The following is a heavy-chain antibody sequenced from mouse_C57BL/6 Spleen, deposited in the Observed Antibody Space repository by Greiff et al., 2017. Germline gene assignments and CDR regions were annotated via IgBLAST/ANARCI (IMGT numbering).Heavy chain of an antibody. J-gene: IGHJ1*03. CDR3: VRERGGLITGYFDV. Sequence: EVMLVESGGGLVQPKGSLKLSCAASGFTFNTYAMHWVRQAPGKGLEWVARIRSKSSNYATYYADSVKDRFTISRDDSQSMLYLQMNNLKTEDTAMYYCVRERGGLITGYFDVWGTGTTVTVSS. V-gene: IGHV10-3*01. D-gene: IGHD1-1*01. CDR2: IRSKSSNYAT. CDR1: GFTFNTYA.